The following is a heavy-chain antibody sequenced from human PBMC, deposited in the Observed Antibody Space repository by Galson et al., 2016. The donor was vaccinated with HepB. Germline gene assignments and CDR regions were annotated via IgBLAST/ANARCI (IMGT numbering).Heavy chain of an antibody. CDR3: VRAPAAGFDY. J-gene: IGHJ4*02. Sequence: SVKVSCKASGYSFTGYYLHWMRQAPGQGLEWMGWINPNSGDTKYVQKFQGWVTMTRDTSISTAYMELKRLRSDDTAMYYCVRAPAAGFDYWGRGTLVIVSS. D-gene: IGHD6-25*01. CDR2: INPNSGDT. CDR1: GYSFTGYY. V-gene: IGHV1-2*04.